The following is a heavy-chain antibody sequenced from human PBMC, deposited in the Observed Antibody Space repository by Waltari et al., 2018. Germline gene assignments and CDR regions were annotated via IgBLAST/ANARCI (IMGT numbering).Heavy chain of an antibody. Sequence: QVQLVQSGAEVKKPGSSVKVSCKASGGTFSSYAISWVRQAPGQGLEWMGRIIPICGTANYAQKFQGRVTITADKSTSTAYMELSSLRSEDTAVYYCARVREMATIHYFDYWGQGTLVTVSS. CDR2: IIPICGTA. V-gene: IGHV1-69*08. J-gene: IGHJ4*02. CDR3: ARVREMATIHYFDY. CDR1: GGTFSSYA. D-gene: IGHD5-12*01.